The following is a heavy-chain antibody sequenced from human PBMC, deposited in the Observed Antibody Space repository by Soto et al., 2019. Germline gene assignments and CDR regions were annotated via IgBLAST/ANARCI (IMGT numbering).Heavy chain of an antibody. J-gene: IGHJ1*01. CDR2: IIPLLGIT. Sequence: QAQLMQSGAEVKKPGSSVKVSCKASGGTFSGYAINWVRQAPGQGLEWMGGIIPLLGITDYGQKFQGRNTIAADESTGTAYMDLRGLRSEDTAVYYCARDPRSITGTTSSEDFQHWGQGTLVSVSS. D-gene: IGHD1-20*01. V-gene: IGHV1-69*01. CDR3: ARDPRSITGTTSSEDFQH. CDR1: GGTFSGYA.